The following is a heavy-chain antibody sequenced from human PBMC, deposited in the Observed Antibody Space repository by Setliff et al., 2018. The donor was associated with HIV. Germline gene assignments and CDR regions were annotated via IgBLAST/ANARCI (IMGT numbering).Heavy chain of an antibody. CDR1: GLIFSRYE. J-gene: IGHJ4*02. CDR2: IGGHGSII. D-gene: IGHD3-16*01. V-gene: IGHV3-48*03. Sequence: GGSLRLSCAASGLIFSRYEMNWVRQAPGKGLEWISFIGGHGSIIHYADSVEGRFTISRDNAKNSVYLQMHSLRVEDTAVYYCAAVPWGHSSLIIDHWGQGTPVTVSS. CDR3: AAVPWGHSSLIIDH.